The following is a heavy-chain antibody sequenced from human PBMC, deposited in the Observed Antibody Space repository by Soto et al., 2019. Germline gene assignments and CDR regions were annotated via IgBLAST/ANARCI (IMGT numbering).Heavy chain of an antibody. CDR2: ISSNGGST. CDR1: GFTFSSYA. V-gene: IGHV3-64D*08. D-gene: IGHD3-22*01. CDR3: VKVLGHLPDYYDSSGYVY. Sequence: GGSLRLSCSASGFTFSSYAMHWVRQAPGKGLEYVSAISSNGGSTYYADSVKGRFTISRDNSKNTLYLQMSSLRAEDTAVYYCVKVLGHLPDYYDSSGYVYWGQGTLVTVSS. J-gene: IGHJ4*02.